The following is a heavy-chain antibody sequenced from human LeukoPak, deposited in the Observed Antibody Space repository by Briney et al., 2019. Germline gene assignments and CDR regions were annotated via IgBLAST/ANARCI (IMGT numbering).Heavy chain of an antibody. CDR1: GFTFRSYT. Sequence: GGSLRLSCTASGFTFRSYTMNWVRHAPGQGLVWVSRIKGDGISTNYADSVKGRFTISRDIAKNTLYLQMNSLRAEDTGVYYCAKDHYWSIDYWGRGTLVTVSS. D-gene: IGHD3-3*01. CDR2: IKGDGIST. CDR3: AKDHYWSIDY. J-gene: IGHJ4*02. V-gene: IGHV3-74*01.